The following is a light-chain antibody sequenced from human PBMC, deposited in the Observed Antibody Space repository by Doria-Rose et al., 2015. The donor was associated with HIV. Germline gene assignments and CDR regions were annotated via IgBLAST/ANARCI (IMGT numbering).Light chain of an antibody. Sequence: TQSPGTLSLSPGERATLSCRASQSFSSTYLAWYQQKPGQAPGLLIYDGSTRATGIPDRFSASGSGTDSTLTINRLEPEDFALYYCHQYGTSWTFGQGTKVEI. CDR3: HQYGTSWT. CDR1: QSFSSTY. V-gene: IGKV3-20*01. J-gene: IGKJ1*01. CDR2: DGS.